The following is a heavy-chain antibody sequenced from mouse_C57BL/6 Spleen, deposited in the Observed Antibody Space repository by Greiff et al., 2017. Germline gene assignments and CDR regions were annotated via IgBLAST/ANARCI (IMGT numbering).Heavy chain of an antibody. D-gene: IGHD2-5*01. CDR2: INPNNGGT. CDR1: GYTFTDYY. V-gene: IGHV1-26*01. J-gene: IGHJ3*01. Sequence: VQLQQSGPELVKPGASVKISCKASGYTFTDYYMNWVKQSHGKSLEWIGDINPNNGGTSYNQKFKGKATLTVDKSSSTAYMELRSLTSEDSAVYYGARSHYSNSWFAYWGQGTLVTVSA. CDR3: ARSHYSNSWFAY.